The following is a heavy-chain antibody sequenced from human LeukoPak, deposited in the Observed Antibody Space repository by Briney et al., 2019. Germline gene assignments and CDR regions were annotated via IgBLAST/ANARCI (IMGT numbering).Heavy chain of an antibody. CDR3: SLAHRYYFDY. CDR2: INPNSGGT. CDR1: GYTFTGYY. J-gene: IGHJ4*02. Sequence: ASVKVSCKASGYTFTGYYMHWVRQAPGQELEWMGWINPNSGGTNYAQKFQGRVTMTGDTSISTAYMELSRLRSDDTAVYYCSLAHRYYFDYWGQGTLVTVSS. V-gene: IGHV1-2*02.